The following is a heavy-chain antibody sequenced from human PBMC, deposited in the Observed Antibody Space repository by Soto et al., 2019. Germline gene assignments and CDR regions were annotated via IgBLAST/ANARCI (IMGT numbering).Heavy chain of an antibody. Sequence: QVQLQQWGAGLLKPSETLSLTCAVYGGSFSGYYWSWIRQPPGKGLEWIGEINHSGSTNYNPSLKSRVTISVDTSKNQFSLKLSSVTTADTAVYYCASTGSSSWYTYDYWGQGTLVTVSS. D-gene: IGHD6-13*01. CDR2: INHSGST. CDR1: GGSFSGYY. J-gene: IGHJ4*02. V-gene: IGHV4-34*01. CDR3: ASTGSSSWYTYDY.